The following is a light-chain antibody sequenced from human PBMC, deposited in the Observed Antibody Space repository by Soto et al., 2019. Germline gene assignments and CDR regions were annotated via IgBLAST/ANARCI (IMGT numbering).Light chain of an antibody. CDR1: QSVSSH. CDR3: QQRSNWPLT. V-gene: IGKV3-11*01. J-gene: IGKJ4*01. CDR2: DAS. Sequence: EIVLTQSPATLSLSPGERATLSCRARQSVSSHLAWYQQKPGQAPRLLIYDASNRATGIPARFSGSGSGTDFTLTISSLEXEDFAVYYCQQRSNWPLTFGGGTKVDIK.